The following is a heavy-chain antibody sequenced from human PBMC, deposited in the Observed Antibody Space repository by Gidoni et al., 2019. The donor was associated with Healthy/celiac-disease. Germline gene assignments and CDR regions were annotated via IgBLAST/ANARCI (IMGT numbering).Heavy chain of an antibody. CDR1: GFPFSSSA. CDR2: IRGSGGST. Sequence: EVQLLESGGGLVQPGGSLRLSCAASGFPFSSSAMSWVRQAPGQGLEWGSAIRGSGGSTYYADSVKGRFTISRDNSKNTLNLQMNSRRAEDTAVYYCAKFIWDIVVVPAAIGYGMDVWGQGTTVTVSS. V-gene: IGHV3-23*01. D-gene: IGHD2-2*02. CDR3: AKFIWDIVVVPAAIGYGMDV. J-gene: IGHJ6*02.